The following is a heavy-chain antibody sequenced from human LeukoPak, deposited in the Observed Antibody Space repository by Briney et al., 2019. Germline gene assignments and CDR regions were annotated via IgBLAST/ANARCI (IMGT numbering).Heavy chain of an antibody. CDR2: IYHSGST. V-gene: IGHV4-30-2*01. CDR1: GGSISSGGYS. J-gene: IGHJ4*02. D-gene: IGHD3-22*01. Sequence: SETLSLTCAVSGGSISSGGYSWSWIRQPPGKGLEWIGYIYHSGSTYYNPSLKSRVTISVDRSKNQFSLKLSSVTAADTAVYYCARESSGYYYWGQGTLVTVSS. CDR3: ARESSGYYY.